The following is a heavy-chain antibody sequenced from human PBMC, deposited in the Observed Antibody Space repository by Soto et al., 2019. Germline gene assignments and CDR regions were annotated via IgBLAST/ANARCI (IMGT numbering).Heavy chain of an antibody. D-gene: IGHD6-13*01. V-gene: IGHV4-39*01. CDR2: IYYSGST. J-gene: IGHJ6*02. CDR1: GGSISSSSYY. Sequence: QLQLQESGPGLVMPSETLSLTCTVSGGSISSSSYYWGWIRQPPGKGLEWIGSIYYSGSTYYNPSLKSRVTISVDTSKNQFSLKLSSVTAADTAVYYCARSIRNLYSPRPPYGMDVWGQGTTVTVSS. CDR3: ARSIRNLYSPRPPYGMDV.